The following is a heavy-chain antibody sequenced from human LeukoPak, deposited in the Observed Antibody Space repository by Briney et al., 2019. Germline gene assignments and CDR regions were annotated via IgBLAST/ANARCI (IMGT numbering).Heavy chain of an antibody. Sequence: ASVKVSCKASGDSFTSYGIRGVRQAPGKGLEWMGWISAYNGNTNYAQKFQGRVTMTTDTSTSTAYMELRSLRSDDTAVYYCARDIGTGFDPWGQGTLVTVSS. CDR2: ISAYNGNT. J-gene: IGHJ5*02. V-gene: IGHV1-18*01. CDR3: ARDIGTGFDP. D-gene: IGHD2-8*02. CDR1: GDSFTSYG.